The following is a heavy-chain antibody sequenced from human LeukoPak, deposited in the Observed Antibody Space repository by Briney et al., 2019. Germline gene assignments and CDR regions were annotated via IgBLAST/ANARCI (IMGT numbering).Heavy chain of an antibody. Sequence: SETLSLTCTVSGGSISSGGYYWSWIRQHPGKGLEWIGYIYYSGSTYYNPSLKSRVTISVDTSKNQFSLKLSSVTAADPAVYYCARASSHDYGDYRAAFDIWGQGTMVTVSS. CDR2: IYYSGST. CDR3: ARASSHDYGDYRAAFDI. D-gene: IGHD4-17*01. CDR1: GGSISSGGYY. J-gene: IGHJ3*02. V-gene: IGHV4-31*03.